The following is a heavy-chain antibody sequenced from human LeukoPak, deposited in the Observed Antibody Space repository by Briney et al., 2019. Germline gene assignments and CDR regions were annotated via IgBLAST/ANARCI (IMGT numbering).Heavy chain of an antibody. V-gene: IGHV3-74*01. Sequence: QSGGSLRLSCAASGFTFSSYWMHWVRQVPGKGLVWVSRINSGGTTTNYADSVKGRFTISRDNAKNTLYLQMNSPRAEDTAVYYCGRETYTYDTSGPDHWGQGTLLTVSS. CDR3: GRETYTYDTSGPDH. CDR1: GFTFSSYW. D-gene: IGHD3-22*01. CDR2: INSGGTTT. J-gene: IGHJ4*02.